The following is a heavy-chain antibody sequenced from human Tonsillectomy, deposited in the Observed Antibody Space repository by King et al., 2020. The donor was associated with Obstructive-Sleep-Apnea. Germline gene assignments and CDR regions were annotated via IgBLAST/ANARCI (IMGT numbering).Heavy chain of an antibody. V-gene: IGHV4-4*02. CDR2: IYHSGST. D-gene: IGHD1-26*01. CDR1: GASITSTNW. Sequence: VQLQESGPGLVKPSGTLSLTCAVSGASITSTNWWSWVRQPPGKGLEWIGEIYHSGSTNYNPSLKSRVTISVDKSKNQFSLKLNSVTAADTAVYSCASLTGVGAVAGSGGRFDPWGQGTLVTVSS. CDR3: ASLTGVGAVAGSGGRFDP. J-gene: IGHJ5*02.